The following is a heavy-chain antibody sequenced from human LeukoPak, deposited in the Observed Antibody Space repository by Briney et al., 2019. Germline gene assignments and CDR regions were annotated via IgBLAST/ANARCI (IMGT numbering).Heavy chain of an antibody. J-gene: IGHJ4*02. Sequence: PGGSLRLSRAASGFTFSDYYMSWIRQAPGKGLEWVSYISSSGSTIYYADSVKGRFTISRDNSKNTLYLQMNSLRAEDTAVYYCAKDSSGYFESFDYWGQGTLVTVSS. CDR2: ISSSGSTI. V-gene: IGHV3-11*01. CDR3: AKDSSGYFESFDY. D-gene: IGHD3-22*01. CDR1: GFTFSDYY.